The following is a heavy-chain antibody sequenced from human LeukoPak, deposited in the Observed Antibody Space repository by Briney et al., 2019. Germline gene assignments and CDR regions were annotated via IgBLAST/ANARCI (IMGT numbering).Heavy chain of an antibody. CDR1: GFTFTSYT. CDR2: ISSHGAST. CDR3: AIAAAGTLADY. Sequence: GGSLRLSCSASGFTFTSYTMHWVRQAPGKGLDYVSAISSHGASTYYADSVKGRFTIPRDNSRDTLYLQMSSLRAEDTAVYYCAIAAAGTLADYWGQGTLVTVSS. V-gene: IGHV3-64D*09. D-gene: IGHD6-13*01. J-gene: IGHJ4*02.